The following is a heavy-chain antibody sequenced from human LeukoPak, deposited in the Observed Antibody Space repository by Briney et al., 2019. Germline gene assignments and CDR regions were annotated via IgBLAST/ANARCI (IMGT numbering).Heavy chain of an antibody. CDR1: NYPITSDYY. J-gene: IGHJ6*03. CDR3: GRAGFGTAYNRFYYYMDV. Sequence: PSETLSLTCAVSNYPITSDYYWVWIRQPPGQGLEWIGQIFHSGLAHYNPSLKSRVTMSVDTSRSQFSVNLNSVTAADTAVYYCGRAGFGTAYNRFYYYMDVWGKGTTVTVSS. D-gene: IGHD3-16*01. CDR2: IFHSGLA. V-gene: IGHV4-38-2*01.